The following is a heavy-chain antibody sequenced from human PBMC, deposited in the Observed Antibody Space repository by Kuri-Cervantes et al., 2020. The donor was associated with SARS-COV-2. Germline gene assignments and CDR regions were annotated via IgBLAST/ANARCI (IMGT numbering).Heavy chain of an antibody. D-gene: IGHD6-6*01. J-gene: IGHJ4*02. CDR1: GFTFSSYS. CDR3: ARQGEADIAAPLRWFDY. CDR2: IRYDGSNK. Sequence: GGSLRLSCAASGFTFSSYSMNWVRQAPGKGLEWVAFIRYDGSNKYYADSVKGRFTISRDNAKNSLYLQMNSLRAEDTAVYYCARQGEADIAAPLRWFDYWGQGTLVTVSS. V-gene: IGHV3-30*02.